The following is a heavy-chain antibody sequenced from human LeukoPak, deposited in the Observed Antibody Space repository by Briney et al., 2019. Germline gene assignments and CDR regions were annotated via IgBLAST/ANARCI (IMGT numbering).Heavy chain of an antibody. J-gene: IGHJ4*02. CDR1: GFAFSDYY. V-gene: IGHV3-30-3*01. Sequence: GGSLRLSCKASGFAFSDYYMDWVRQAPGKGLEWVAVISKDGSDKYYPGSVRGRFTISRDNSKNTIYLQMDSLRAEDTAIYYCARDYWWNYDYWGQGTLVTVSS. CDR3: ARDYWWNYDY. CDR2: ISKDGSDK. D-gene: IGHD1-7*01.